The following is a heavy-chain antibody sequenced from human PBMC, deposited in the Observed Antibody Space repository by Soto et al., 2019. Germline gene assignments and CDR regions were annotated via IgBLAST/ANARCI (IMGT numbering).Heavy chain of an antibody. CDR2: IDPSDSYT. CDR1: GYSFTSYW. V-gene: IGHV5-10-1*01. Sequence: EVQLVQSGAEVKKPGESLRISCKGSGYSFTSYWISWVRQMPGKGLEWMGRIDPSDSYTNYSPSFQGHVTISADKSISTAYLKWSSLKASDTAMYYCASSPRGYCSSTSCRELGNYYGMDVWGQGTTVTASS. J-gene: IGHJ6*02. CDR3: ASSPRGYCSSTSCRELGNYYGMDV. D-gene: IGHD2-2*01.